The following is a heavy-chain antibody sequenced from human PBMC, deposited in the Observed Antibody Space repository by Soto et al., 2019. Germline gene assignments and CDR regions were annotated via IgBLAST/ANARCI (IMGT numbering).Heavy chain of an antibody. Sequence: GGSLRLSCAASGFTFSSYGMHWVRQAPGKGLEWVAVIWYDGSNKYYADSVKGRFTISRDNSKNTLYLQMNSLRAEDTAVYYCARDRKTSIDVYYFDYWGQGTLVTVSS. CDR2: IWYDGSNK. CDR3: ARDRKTSIDVYYFDY. V-gene: IGHV3-33*01. J-gene: IGHJ4*02. D-gene: IGHD6-6*01. CDR1: GFTFSSYG.